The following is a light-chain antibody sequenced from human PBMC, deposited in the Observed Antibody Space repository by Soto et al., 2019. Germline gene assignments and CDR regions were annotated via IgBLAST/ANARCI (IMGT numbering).Light chain of an antibody. Sequence: EIVLTQSPCTLSLSPGERATLSCRASRSFASSYLAWYQQRPGQAPRLLIYAASNRATGIPDRFSGSGSGTDFTLTINRLEAEDSAVYYCQQYGASPPYTFGQGTKVDIK. CDR3: QQYGASPPYT. J-gene: IGKJ2*01. V-gene: IGKV3-20*01. CDR1: RSFASSY. CDR2: AAS.